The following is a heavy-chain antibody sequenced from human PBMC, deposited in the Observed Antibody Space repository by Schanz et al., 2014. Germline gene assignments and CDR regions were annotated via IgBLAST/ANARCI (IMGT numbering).Heavy chain of an antibody. CDR1: GFTFSRYN. D-gene: IGHD3-9*01. CDR3: ARVRYDILTDYYTEYYFDS. V-gene: IGHV3-21*06. CDR2: ISRSSGRI. J-gene: IGHJ4*02. Sequence: EVQLVESGGGLVKPGGSLRLSCAGTGFTFSRYNMNWVRQAPGRGLEWVSSISRSSGRIYYSDSVKGRLTISRDNAKNFVYLQMNSLRAEDTAVYYCARVRYDILTDYYTEYYFDSWGQGTLVAVSS.